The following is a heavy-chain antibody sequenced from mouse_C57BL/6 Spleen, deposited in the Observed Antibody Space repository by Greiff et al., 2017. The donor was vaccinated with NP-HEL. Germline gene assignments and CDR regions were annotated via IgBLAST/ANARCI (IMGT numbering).Heavy chain of an antibody. J-gene: IGHJ3*01. CDR2: IYPGDGDT. V-gene: IGHV1-82*01. CDR3: ARRSYDYDGAWFAY. CDR1: GYAFSSSW. Sequence: VQLQQSGPELVKPGASVKISCKASGYAFSSSWMNWVKQRPGKGLEWIGRIYPGDGDTNYNGKFKGKATLTADKSSSTAYMQLSSLTSEDSAVYFCARRSYDYDGAWFAYWGQGTLVTVSA. D-gene: IGHD2-4*01.